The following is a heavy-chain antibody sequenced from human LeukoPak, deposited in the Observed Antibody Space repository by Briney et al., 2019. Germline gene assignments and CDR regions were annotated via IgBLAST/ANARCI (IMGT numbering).Heavy chain of an antibody. V-gene: IGHV3-23*01. J-gene: IGHJ4*02. CDR3: ASDYMVRGVIGY. CDR1: GFTFSSYG. CDR2: ISGSGGST. D-gene: IGHD3-10*01. Sequence: PEGSLRLSCAASGFTFSSYGMSWVRQAPGKGLEWVSAISGSGGSTYYADSVKGRFTISRDNSKNTLYLQMNSLRAEDTAVYYCASDYMVRGVIGYWGQGTLVTVSS.